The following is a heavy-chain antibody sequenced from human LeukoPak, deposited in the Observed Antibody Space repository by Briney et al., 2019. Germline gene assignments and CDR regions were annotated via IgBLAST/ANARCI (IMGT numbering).Heavy chain of an antibody. CDR1: GGSVNSGSYY. J-gene: IGHJ4*02. V-gene: IGHV4-61*01. CDR2: IYYSGST. Sequence: SETLSLTCTVSGGSVNSGSYYWNWIRQPPGKGLEWIGYIYYSGSTNYNPSLKSRVTISVDTSKNQFSLKLSTVTAADTAVYYCARAAYSGSYHSDYWGQGTLVTVSS. CDR3: ARAAYSGSYHSDY. D-gene: IGHD1-26*01.